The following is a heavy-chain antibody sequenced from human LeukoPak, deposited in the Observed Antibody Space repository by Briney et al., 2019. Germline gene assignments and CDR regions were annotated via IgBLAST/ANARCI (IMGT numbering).Heavy chain of an antibody. V-gene: IGHV1-46*01. J-gene: IGHJ4*02. CDR3: ARDLTPMPYSSPSNYFDY. CDR2: INPSGGST. Sequence: ASVKVSCKASGYTFTSYYMHWVRQAPGQGLEWMGIINPSGGSTSYAQKFQGRVTMTRDTSTSTDYMELSSLRSEDTAVYYCARDLTPMPYSSPSNYFDYWGQGTLVTVSS. CDR1: GYTFTSYY. D-gene: IGHD6-19*01.